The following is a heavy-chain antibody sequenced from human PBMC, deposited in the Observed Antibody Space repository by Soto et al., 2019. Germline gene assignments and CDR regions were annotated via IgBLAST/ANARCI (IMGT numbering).Heavy chain of an antibody. CDR1: GFTFDDYA. V-gene: IGHV3-9*01. D-gene: IGHD2-2*01. J-gene: IGHJ4*02. CDR3: AKDLGLICQLLAGARFDY. CDR2: ISWNSGSI. Sequence: EVQLVESGGGLVQPGRSLRLSCAASGFTFDDYAMHWVRQAPGKGLEWVSGISWNSGSIGYADSVKGRFTISRDNAKNSLYLQMNSLRAEDTALYYCAKDLGLICQLLAGARFDYWGQGSLVTVSS.